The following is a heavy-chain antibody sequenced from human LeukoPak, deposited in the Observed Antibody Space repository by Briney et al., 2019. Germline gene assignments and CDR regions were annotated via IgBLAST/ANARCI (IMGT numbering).Heavy chain of an antibody. V-gene: IGHV3-7*01. CDR2: INQDGSKK. CDR1: RFTFSNYW. J-gene: IGHJ4*02. Sequence: QPGGSLRLSCVVSRFTFSNYWMSWVRQAPGKGLEWVANINQDGSKKVCADSMKGRFTISRDNAKESLYLQLNSLRADDTAVYYCAKWGPHCVGDYCPALDSWGQGTLVTVSS. CDR3: AKWGPHCVGDYCPALDS. D-gene: IGHD1-26*01.